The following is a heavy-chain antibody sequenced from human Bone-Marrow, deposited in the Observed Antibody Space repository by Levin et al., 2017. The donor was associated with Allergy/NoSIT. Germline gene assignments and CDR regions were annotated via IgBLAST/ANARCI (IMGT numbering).Heavy chain of an antibody. CDR3: ATYYYDTRGYYTNVYFFDK. J-gene: IGHJ4*02. CDR2: IVPLFGTI. CDR1: GGTFTTLG. D-gene: IGHD3-22*01. V-gene: IGHV1-69*06. Sequence: GGSLRLSCKASGGTFTTLGITWIRQAPGQGLEWMGGIVPLFGTIDYAEKFQGRVTITADKSTNTVSLEFTRLTSEDTAVYYCATYYYDTRGYYTNVYFFDKWGQGALVTVSS.